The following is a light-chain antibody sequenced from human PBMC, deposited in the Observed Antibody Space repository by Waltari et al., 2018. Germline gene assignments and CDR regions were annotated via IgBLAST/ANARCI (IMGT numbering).Light chain of an antibody. J-gene: IGKJ1*01. CDR1: PSIGSS. CDR2: AAS. Sequence: DIQMTQYPSSLSASVGDRVTLTCRPRPSIGSSFNWYQQKPGKGPKRLIFAASSLQSGVLSRFSGSGSGTDVTLTIRSLRSEDFESCCCQQSFSIPWTFGPGTNVEIK. CDR3: QQSFSIPWT. V-gene: IGKV1-39*01.